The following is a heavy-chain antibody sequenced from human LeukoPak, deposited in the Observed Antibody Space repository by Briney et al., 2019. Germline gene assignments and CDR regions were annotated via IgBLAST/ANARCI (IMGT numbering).Heavy chain of an antibody. CDR2: IYYTGST. CDR3: ARHRAYSSSSPFDY. J-gene: IGHJ4*02. V-gene: IGHV4-59*08. Sequence: PSETLSLTCTVSADSFSNYYWSWIRQPPGKGLEWIGYIYYTGSTNYNPSLKSRVTMFVDMSKNQFSLRLSSVTAADTAVYYCARHRAYSSSSPFDYWGQGTLVTVSS. D-gene: IGHD6-6*01. CDR1: ADSFSNYY.